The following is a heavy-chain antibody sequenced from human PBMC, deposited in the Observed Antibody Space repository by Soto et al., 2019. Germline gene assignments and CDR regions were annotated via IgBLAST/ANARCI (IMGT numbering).Heavy chain of an antibody. CDR3: ARLQPAAGDNDLTFDY. J-gene: IGHJ4*02. D-gene: IGHD6-13*01. Sequence: EVQLVQSGAEVKKPGESLRISCKGSGYSFTSYWISWVRQMPGKGLEWMGRIDPSDSYTNYSPSFQGHVTISADKSISTAYMQWSSLKASDTAMYYCARLQPAAGDNDLTFDYWGQGTLVTVSS. V-gene: IGHV5-10-1*01. CDR2: IDPSDSYT. CDR1: GYSFTSYW.